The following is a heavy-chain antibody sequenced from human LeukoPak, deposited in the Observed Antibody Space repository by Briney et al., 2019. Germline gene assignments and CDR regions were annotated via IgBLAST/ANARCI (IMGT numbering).Heavy chain of an antibody. CDR2: ISSSSSYI. Sequence: KSGGSLRLSCAASGFTFSSYSMNWVRQAPGKGLEWVSSISSSSSYIYYADSVKGRFTISRDNAKNSLYLQMNSLRAEDTAVYYCARDDGLWAHTFDYWGQGTLVTVSS. V-gene: IGHV3-21*01. CDR1: GFTFSSYS. D-gene: IGHD4/OR15-4a*01. J-gene: IGHJ4*02. CDR3: ARDDGLWAHTFDY.